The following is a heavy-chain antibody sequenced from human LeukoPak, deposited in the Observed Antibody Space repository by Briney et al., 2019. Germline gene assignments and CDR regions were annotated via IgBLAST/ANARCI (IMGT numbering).Heavy chain of an antibody. Sequence: SETLSLTCTVSGGSISSSSYYWGWIRQPPGKGLEWIGSIYYSGSTYSNPSLKSRVTISVDTSKNQFSLKLSSVTAADTAVYYCARGPTYYYDSSGYCFDYWGQGTLVTVSS. CDR2: IYYSGST. CDR3: ARGPTYYYDSSGYCFDY. V-gene: IGHV4-39*01. J-gene: IGHJ4*02. CDR1: GGSISSSSYY. D-gene: IGHD3-22*01.